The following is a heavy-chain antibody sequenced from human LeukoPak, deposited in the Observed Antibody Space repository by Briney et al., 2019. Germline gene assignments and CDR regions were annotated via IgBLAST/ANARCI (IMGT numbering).Heavy chain of an antibody. D-gene: IGHD6-13*01. V-gene: IGHV4-38-2*02. CDR1: GYSISSGYY. CDR2: IYHSGRS. CDR3: ARDRAAVYYFDY. J-gene: IGHJ4*02. Sequence: SETLSLTCTVPGYSISSGYYWGWIRQPPGKGLEWHGSIYHSGRSYYNPSLKSRDTISVDTSKNQFSLKLSSVTAADTAVYYCARDRAAVYYFDYWGQGTLVTVSS.